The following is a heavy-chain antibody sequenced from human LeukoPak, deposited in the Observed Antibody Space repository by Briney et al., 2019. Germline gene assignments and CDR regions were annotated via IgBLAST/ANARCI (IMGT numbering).Heavy chain of an antibody. J-gene: IGHJ3*02. V-gene: IGHV4-31*03. Sequence: SETLSLTCTVSGGSISSGGYYWSWIRQHPGKGLEWTGYIYYSGSTYYNPSLKSRVTISVDTSKNQFSLKLSSVTAADTAVYYCARVRGGAFDIWGQGTMVTVSS. CDR2: IYYSGST. CDR1: GGSISSGGYY. CDR3: ARVRGGAFDI.